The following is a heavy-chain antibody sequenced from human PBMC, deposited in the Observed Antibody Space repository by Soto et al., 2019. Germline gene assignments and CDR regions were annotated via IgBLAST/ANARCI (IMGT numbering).Heavy chain of an antibody. CDR1: GFIFRSTA. Sequence: GGSLRLSCAASGFIFRSTAMAWVRQAPGKGLEWVSHISGSGVSTYFSDSVKGRFTISRDNSNNTLYLQMNSLRAEDTAVYFCAAVMGSDYDYVWGSLTFDDWGQGTLVTVSS. CDR2: ISGSGVST. V-gene: IGHV3-23*01. D-gene: IGHD3-16*01. J-gene: IGHJ4*02. CDR3: AAVMGSDYDYVWGSLTFDD.